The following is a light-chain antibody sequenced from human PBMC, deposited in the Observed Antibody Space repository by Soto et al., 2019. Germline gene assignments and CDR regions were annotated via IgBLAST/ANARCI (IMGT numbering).Light chain of an antibody. J-gene: IGKJ1*01. Sequence: EIVMRQSPATLSVSPGERATLSCRANQSVSSNLAWYQQKPGQAPRLLIYGASTRATGIPARFSGSGSGTEFTLTISSLQSEDFAVYYCQHYNNWPPWTFGQGTKVEIK. CDR1: QSVSSN. CDR3: QHYNNWPPWT. V-gene: IGKV3-15*01. CDR2: GAS.